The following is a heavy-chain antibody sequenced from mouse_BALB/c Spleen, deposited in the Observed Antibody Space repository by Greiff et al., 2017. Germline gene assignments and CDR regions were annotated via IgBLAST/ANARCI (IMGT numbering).Heavy chain of an antibody. D-gene: IGHD1-1*01. Sequence: QVQLQQSGPELVKPGASVRISCKASGYTFTSYYIHWVKQRPGQGLEWIGWIYPGNVNTKYNEKFKGKATLTADKSSSTAYMQLSSLTSEDSAVYFCARVYYGSTYAMDYWGQGTSVTVSS. J-gene: IGHJ4*01. CDR1: GYTFTSYY. CDR2: IYPGNVNT. V-gene: IGHV1S56*01. CDR3: ARVYYGSTYAMDY.